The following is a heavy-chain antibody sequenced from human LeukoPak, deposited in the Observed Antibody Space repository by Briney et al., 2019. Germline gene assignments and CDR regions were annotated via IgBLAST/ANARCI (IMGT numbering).Heavy chain of an antibody. Sequence: GGSLRLSCAASGFTFSSYSMNWVRQAPGKGLEWVSSISSSSSYIYYADSVKGRFTISRDNAKNSLYLQMNNVRAEDTAVYFCAANTHSGYWGQGALVTVSS. J-gene: IGHJ4*02. CDR3: AANTHSGY. CDR1: GFTFSSYS. CDR2: ISSSSSYI. V-gene: IGHV3-21*04. D-gene: IGHD1-26*01.